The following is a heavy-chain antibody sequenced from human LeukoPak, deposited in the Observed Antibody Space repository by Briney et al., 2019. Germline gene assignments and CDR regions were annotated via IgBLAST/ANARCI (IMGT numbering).Heavy chain of an antibody. CDR1: GGTFSSYA. V-gene: IGHV1-69*13. CDR2: IIPIFGTA. CDR3: ASLREQWPHYFDY. D-gene: IGHD6-19*01. J-gene: IGHJ4*02. Sequence: ASVKVSCKASGGTFSSYAISWVRQAAGKGLEWMGGIIPIFGTANYAQKFQGRVTITADESTSTAYMELSSLRSEDTAVYYCASLREQWPHYFDYWGQGTLVTVSS.